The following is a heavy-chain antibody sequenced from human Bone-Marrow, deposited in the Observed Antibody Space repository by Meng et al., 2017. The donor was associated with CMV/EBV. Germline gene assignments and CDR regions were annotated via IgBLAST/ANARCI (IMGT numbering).Heavy chain of an antibody. V-gene: IGHV1-18*01. CDR1: GYTFTSYG. CDR2: ISAYNGNT. CDR3: ARGSFRILTGYSYPYYFDH. Sequence: ASVKVSCKASGYTFTSYGISWVRQAPGQGLEWMGWISAYNGNTNYAQKLQGRVTMTTDTSISTAYMELSRLISDDTAVYYCARGSFRILTGYSYPYYFDHWGQATLVTVSS. D-gene: IGHD3-9*01. J-gene: IGHJ4*02.